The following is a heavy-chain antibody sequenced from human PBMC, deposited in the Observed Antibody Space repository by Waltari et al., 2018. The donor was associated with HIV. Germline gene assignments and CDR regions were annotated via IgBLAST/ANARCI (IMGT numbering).Heavy chain of an antibody. CDR1: GFTFRSYN. CDR3: ARGGKYGDYQYYFDS. J-gene: IGHJ4*02. V-gene: IGHV3-30-3*01. Sequence: QEHLVGSGGAVVQPGSSLRLSCAVSGFTFRSYNMIWVRQAPGEGLEWVAVSSYDGSSENYADFVKDRLPITRDNSENTLYLQMHSRRPEDTAVYYCARGGKYGDYQYYFDSWGQGTLVTVSP. D-gene: IGHD4-17*01. CDR2: SSYDGSSE.